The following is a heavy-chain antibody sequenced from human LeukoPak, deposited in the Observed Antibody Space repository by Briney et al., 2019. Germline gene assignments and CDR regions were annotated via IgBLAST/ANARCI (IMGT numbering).Heavy chain of an antibody. D-gene: IGHD6-13*01. Sequence: GGSLRLSCAASGFTFSGSAMHWVRQASGKGLEWVGRIRSKANSYATAYAASVKGRFTISRDDSKNTAYLQMNSLKTEDTAVYYCTRSQIAAAGTKYYYYYMDVWGKGTTVTIS. CDR3: TRSQIAAAGTKYYYYYMDV. V-gene: IGHV3-73*01. CDR1: GFTFSGSA. CDR2: IRSKANSYAT. J-gene: IGHJ6*03.